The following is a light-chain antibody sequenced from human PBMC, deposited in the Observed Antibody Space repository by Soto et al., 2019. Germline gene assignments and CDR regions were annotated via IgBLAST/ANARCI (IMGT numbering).Light chain of an antibody. CDR2: GAS. J-gene: IGKJ1*01. V-gene: IGKV3-20*01. CDR1: QSIATAF. CDR3: QQYESTLKT. Sequence: EIVLTQSPGTLSLFRGEGATLSCRASQSIATAFLAWYQQKPGQAPRLLIYGASSRAAGIPDRFSGSGSGTDFTLTISRLELEDFAMYYCQQYESTLKTFGQGTKVDIK.